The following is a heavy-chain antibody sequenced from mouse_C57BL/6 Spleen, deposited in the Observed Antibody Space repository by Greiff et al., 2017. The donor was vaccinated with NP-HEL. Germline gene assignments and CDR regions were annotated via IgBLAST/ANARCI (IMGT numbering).Heavy chain of an antibody. V-gene: IGHV5-4*01. CDR3: ARDRGNYEAMDY. J-gene: IGHJ4*01. CDR1: GFTFSSYA. CDR2: ISDGGSYT. D-gene: IGHD2-1*01. Sequence: EVKLMESGGGLVKPGGSLKLSCAASGFTFSSYAMSWVRQTPEKRLEWVATISDGGSYTYYPDNVKGRFTISRDNAKNNLYLQMSHLKSEDTAMYYCARDRGNYEAMDYWGQGTSVTVSS.